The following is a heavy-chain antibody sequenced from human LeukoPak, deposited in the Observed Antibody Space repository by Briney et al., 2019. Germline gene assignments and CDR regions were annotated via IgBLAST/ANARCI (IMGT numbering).Heavy chain of an antibody. V-gene: IGHV3-30-3*01. D-gene: IGHD3-3*01. CDR2: ISYDGSNK. Sequence: GGSLRLSCAASGFTFSSYAMHWVRQAPGKGLEWVAAISYDGSNKYYADSVKGRFTISRDNSKNTLYLQMNSLRAEDTAVYYCAGLGDDFWSGYRYWGQGTLVTVSS. CDR3: AGLGDDFWSGYRY. CDR1: GFTFSSYA. J-gene: IGHJ4*02.